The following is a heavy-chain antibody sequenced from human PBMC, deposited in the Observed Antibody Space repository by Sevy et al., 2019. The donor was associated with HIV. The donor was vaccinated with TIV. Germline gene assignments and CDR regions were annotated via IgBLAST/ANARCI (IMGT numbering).Heavy chain of an antibody. CDR3: ARARLGPLGSLDS. Sequence: ASVMVSCKASGYTFTGQYIHWVRQVPGQGLEWVGWVNPRNGGTKTAQSFEGRVTLTRDTSISTANLEMGSLTSDDTAVYFCARARLGPLGSLDSWGQGTLVTVSS. J-gene: IGHJ4*02. CDR2: VNPRNGGT. D-gene: IGHD3-10*01. V-gene: IGHV1-2*02. CDR1: GYTFTGQY.